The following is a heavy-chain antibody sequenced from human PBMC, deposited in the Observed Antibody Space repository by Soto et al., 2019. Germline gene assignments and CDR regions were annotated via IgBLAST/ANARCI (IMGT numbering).Heavy chain of an antibody. D-gene: IGHD1-26*01. CDR1: GFTFSSYG. CDR3: ARVVGATDDY. CDR2: IWYDGSNK. V-gene: IGHV3-33*01. J-gene: IGHJ4*02. Sequence: QVQLVESGGGVVQPGRSLRLSCAASGFTFSSYGMHWVRQAPGKGLEWVAVIWYDGSNKYYADSVKGRFTISRDNSKNTLYLQMNSLRAEDTAMYYCARVVGATDDYWGQGTLVTVSS.